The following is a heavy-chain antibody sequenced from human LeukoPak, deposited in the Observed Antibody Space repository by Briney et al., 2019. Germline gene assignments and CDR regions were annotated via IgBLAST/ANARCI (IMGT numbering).Heavy chain of an antibody. D-gene: IGHD2-15*01. J-gene: IGHJ5*02. Sequence: SETLSLTCAVYGGSFSGYYWSWIRQPPGKGLEWIGEINHSGSTNYNPSLKSRVTISVDTSKNQFSLKLSSVTAADTAVYYCARRILYPQAEHDWFDPWGQGTLVTVSS. CDR3: ARRILYPQAEHDWFDP. CDR2: INHSGST. CDR1: GGSFSGYY. V-gene: IGHV4-34*01.